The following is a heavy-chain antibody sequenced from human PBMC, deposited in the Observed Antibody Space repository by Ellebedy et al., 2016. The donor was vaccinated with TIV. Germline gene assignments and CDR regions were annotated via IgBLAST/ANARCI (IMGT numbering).Heavy chain of an antibody. V-gene: IGHV4-39*01. J-gene: IGHJ6*02. D-gene: IGHD6-13*01. CDR1: GGFINSSPHY. CDR2: VYFSGST. Sequence: MPSETLSLTCSVSGGFINSSPHYWGWIRQPPGKGLEWIGSVYFSGSTYYNPSLKSRVTISVVTSKNQFSLKLSSVTAADTAVYYCATARRDPYYSGMDVWGQGTTVTVSS. CDR3: ATARRDPYYSGMDV.